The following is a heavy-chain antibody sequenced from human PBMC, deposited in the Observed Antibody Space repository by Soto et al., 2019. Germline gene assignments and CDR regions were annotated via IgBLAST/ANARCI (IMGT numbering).Heavy chain of an antibody. V-gene: IGHV3-30*04. CDR1: GFTFRNYA. Sequence: QVQLGESGGGVVQTGASLRLSCAASGFTFRNYAMHWVRQAPGKGLEWLAVISYDGTVKSNRDYGKGRFTISRDNSNNILSLQLTSLRPEDTALYYCARDPYSGFLFDLWGTGTQVTVSS. J-gene: IGHJ4*02. CDR3: ARDPYSGFLFDL. D-gene: IGHD5-12*01. CDR2: ISYDGTVK.